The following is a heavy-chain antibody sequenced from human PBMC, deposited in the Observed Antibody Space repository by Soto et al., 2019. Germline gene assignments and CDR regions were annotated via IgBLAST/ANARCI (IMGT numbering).Heavy chain of an antibody. Sequence: QVQLQESGPGLVKPSETLSLTCTVSGGSISSYYWSWIRQPPGKGLEWIGYIYYSGSTNYNPSLKSRVTISVDTSKNQFSLKLSSGTAADTAVYYCAISSSSSVFDYWGKGTLVTVSS. CDR3: AISSSSSVFDY. J-gene: IGHJ4*02. V-gene: IGHV4-59*01. D-gene: IGHD6-6*01. CDR2: IYYSGST. CDR1: GGSISSYY.